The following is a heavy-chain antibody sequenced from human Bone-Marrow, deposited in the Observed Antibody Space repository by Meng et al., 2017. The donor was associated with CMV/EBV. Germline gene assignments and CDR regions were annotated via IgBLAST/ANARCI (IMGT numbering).Heavy chain of an antibody. Sequence: ASGKVSCKVSGYTLTELSMHWVRQAPGKGLEWMGGFDPEDGETIYAQKFQGRVTMTEDTSTDTAYMELSSLRSEDTAVYYCATDLRQGVRAYYYYYGMDVWGQGTTVTVSS. V-gene: IGHV1-24*01. J-gene: IGHJ6*02. CDR1: GYTLTELS. CDR3: ATDLRQGVRAYYYYYGMDV. D-gene: IGHD3-10*01. CDR2: FDPEDGET.